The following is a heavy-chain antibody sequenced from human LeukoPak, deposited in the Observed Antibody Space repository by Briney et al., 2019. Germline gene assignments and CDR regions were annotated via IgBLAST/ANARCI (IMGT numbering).Heavy chain of an antibody. V-gene: IGHV4-4*07. J-gene: IGHJ4*02. CDR1: GGSISNFY. CDR3: ARAPYYASGPYSFDY. D-gene: IGHD3-10*01. CDR2: LNTSGST. Sequence: SETLSLTCTVSGGSISNFYWSWIRQPAGKGPEWIGRLNTSGSTKYNSSLKSRVTMSVDTSKNQFSLKLSSVTAADTAVCYCARAPYYASGPYSFDYWGQGTLVTVSS.